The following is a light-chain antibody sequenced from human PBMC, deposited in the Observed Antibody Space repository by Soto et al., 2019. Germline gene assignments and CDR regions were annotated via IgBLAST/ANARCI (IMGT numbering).Light chain of an antibody. CDR1: SSDVGGYNY. CDR3: CSYARNYNVV. Sequence: QSVLTQPRSVSGSPGQSVTISCIGTSSDVGGYNYVSWYQHHPGKAPKFMIYDVSKRPSGVPDRFSGSKSGNTASLTISGLQTEDEADYYCCSYARNYNVVCGGGTKLTVL. V-gene: IGLV2-11*01. J-gene: IGLJ2*01. CDR2: DVS.